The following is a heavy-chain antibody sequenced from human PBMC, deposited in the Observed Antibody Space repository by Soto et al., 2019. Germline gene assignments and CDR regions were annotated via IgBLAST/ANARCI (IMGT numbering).Heavy chain of an antibody. J-gene: IGHJ1*01. CDR1: GFSLSTSGVG. V-gene: IGHV2-5*02. CDR3: AHRLAAAGPSAYFQH. CDR2: IYWDDDK. D-gene: IGHD6-13*01. Sequence: QITLKESGPTLVKPTQTLTLTCTFSGFSLSTSGVGVGWIRQPPGKALEWLALIYWDDDKRYSPSLKSRLTITKDTSKNQVVLTMTNMDPVDTATYYCAHRLAAAGPSAYFQHWGQGTLLTVSS.